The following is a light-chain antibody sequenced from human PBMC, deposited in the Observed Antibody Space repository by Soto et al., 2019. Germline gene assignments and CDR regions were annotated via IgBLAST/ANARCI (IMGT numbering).Light chain of an antibody. V-gene: IGLV2-14*01. Sequence: QSVLTQPASVSGSPGQSIAISCTGSSSDVGFYNYVSWYQQHSGEVPKLIIFEVSNRPSGVSNRFSGSKSGNTASLTISGLQAEDEAAYYCSSYTTSSTRVFGTGTKLTVL. J-gene: IGLJ1*01. CDR3: SSYTTSSTRV. CDR2: EVS. CDR1: SSDVGFYNY.